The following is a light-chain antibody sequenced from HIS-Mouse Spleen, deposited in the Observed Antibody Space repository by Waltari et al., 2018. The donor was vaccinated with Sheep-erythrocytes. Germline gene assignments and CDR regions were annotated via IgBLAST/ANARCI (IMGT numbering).Light chain of an antibody. CDR3: YSTDSSGNHRV. J-gene: IGLJ1*01. CDR1: ALPKKY. V-gene: IGLV3-10*01. Sequence: SYELTQPPSVSVSPGQTARITCSGDALPKKYAYWYQQKSGKAPVLVIYEDSKRPSGIPERFSGSSSGPMATLTISGAQVEDEADYYCYSTDSSGNHRVFGTGTKVTVL. CDR2: EDS.